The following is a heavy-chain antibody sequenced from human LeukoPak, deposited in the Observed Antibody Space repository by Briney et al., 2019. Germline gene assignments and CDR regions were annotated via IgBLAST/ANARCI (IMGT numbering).Heavy chain of an antibody. D-gene: IGHD6-13*01. V-gene: IGHV3-23*01. J-gene: IGHJ4*02. CDR1: GFTFSTYA. Sequence: GGSLRLSCAASGFTFSTYAMSWVRQAPGKGLEWVSAICGSDGSRYYADSVKGRFTISRDNSKNTLYLQMNSLRAEDTAVYYCAKDKTSSRTLGGDYWGQGTLVTVSS. CDR3: AKDKTSSRTLGGDY. CDR2: ICGSDGSR.